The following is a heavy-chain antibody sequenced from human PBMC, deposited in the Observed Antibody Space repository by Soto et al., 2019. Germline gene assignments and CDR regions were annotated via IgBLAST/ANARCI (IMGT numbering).Heavy chain of an antibody. CDR2: IKSKTDGGTA. J-gene: IGHJ6*02. D-gene: IGHD1-26*01. CDR3: STDIGIYGLDI. Sequence: EVQLVESGGGFVQPGGSLRLSCVASRFSFTNAWMSWVRQAPGKGPEWVGRIKSKTDGGTADYAAPMKGRFTISRDESQNTLYLHMDSLKTEGTALYHCSTDIGIYGLDIWGQGTTVTVSS. CDR1: RFSFTNAW. V-gene: IGHV3-15*01.